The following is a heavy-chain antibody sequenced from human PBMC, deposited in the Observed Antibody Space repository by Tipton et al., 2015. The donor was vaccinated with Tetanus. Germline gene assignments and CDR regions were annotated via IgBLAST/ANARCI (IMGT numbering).Heavy chain of an antibody. Sequence: SLRLSCAASGFIFTNYAMSWVRQAPGKGLEWVSVIYSGGSTYYADSVKGRFTISRDNSKDTLYLQMNSLRAEGTAVYYCARDRDGDYAAFDYWGQGTLVTVSS. D-gene: IGHD4-17*01. CDR2: IYSGGST. CDR1: GFIFTNYA. CDR3: ARDRDGDYAAFDY. V-gene: IGHV3-66*01. J-gene: IGHJ4*02.